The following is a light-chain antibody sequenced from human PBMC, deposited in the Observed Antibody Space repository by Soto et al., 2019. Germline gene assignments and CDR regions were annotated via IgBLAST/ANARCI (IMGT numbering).Light chain of an antibody. CDR1: QRVTSNY. CDR2: GAS. Sequence: VLTQSPATLTLSPGERATLSCRASQRVTSNYLAWYQQKPGQAPRLLIFGASIRDTGIPDRFSGSGSGTDFTLTISRLEPEDFAVYHCQQYGSSPTTFGQGTKVDIK. CDR3: QQYGSSPTT. J-gene: IGKJ1*01. V-gene: IGKV3-20*01.